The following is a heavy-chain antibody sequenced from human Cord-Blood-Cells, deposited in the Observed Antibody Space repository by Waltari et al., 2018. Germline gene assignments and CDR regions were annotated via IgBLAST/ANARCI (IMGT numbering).Heavy chain of an antibody. V-gene: IGHV1-69*09. CDR3: ARDPSIAARGTTLDY. Sequence: QVQLVQSGAEVKKPGSSVKVSCKASGGTFSSYAISWVRPASGQGLEWMGRIIPILGIANYAQKFQGRVTITADKSTSTAYMELSSLRSEDMAVYYCARDPSIAARGTTLDYWGQGTLVTVSS. CDR2: IIPILGIA. D-gene: IGHD6-6*01. J-gene: IGHJ4*02. CDR1: GGTFSSYA.